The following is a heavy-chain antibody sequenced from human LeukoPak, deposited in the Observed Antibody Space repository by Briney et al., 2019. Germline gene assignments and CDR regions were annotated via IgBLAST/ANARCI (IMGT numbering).Heavy chain of an antibody. J-gene: IGHJ4*02. CDR3: ARGRYGTSGPLVRLDY. Sequence: ASVKVSCKASGYTFTSYYMHWVRQPPGPGIDLKGIINTSGGSTSYAQKVQGRVTMTRDTSTSTVYMELSSLRSEDTAVYYCARGRYGTSGPLVRLDYWGQGTLVTVSS. V-gene: IGHV1-46*01. CDR2: INTSGGST. D-gene: IGHD3-22*01. CDR1: GYTFTSYY.